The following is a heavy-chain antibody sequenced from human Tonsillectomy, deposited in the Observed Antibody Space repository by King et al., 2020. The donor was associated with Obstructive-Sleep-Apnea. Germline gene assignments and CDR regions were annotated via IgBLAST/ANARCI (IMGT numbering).Heavy chain of an antibody. CDR1: GFTFSNYA. CDR3: AKVRLFGYDFLWGRGTH. V-gene: IGHV3-23*04. Sequence: VQLVESGGGLVQPGGSLRLSCAASGFTFSNYAMSWVRQAPGKGLEWVSAISVSGDITYYADSVKGRFTISRDTSNNTLYLQMNSLRAEDTAVYYCAKVRLFGYDFLWGRGTHWGQGTLVTVSS. CDR2: ISVSGDIT. J-gene: IGHJ4*02. D-gene: IGHD3-16*01.